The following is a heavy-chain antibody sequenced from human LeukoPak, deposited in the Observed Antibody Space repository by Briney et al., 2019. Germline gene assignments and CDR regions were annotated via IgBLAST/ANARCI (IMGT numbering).Heavy chain of an antibody. CDR1: GGSISSFY. D-gene: IGHD4-23*01. V-gene: IGHV4-59*01. CDR2: IYYRGNT. J-gene: IGHJ2*01. CDR3: ARDLDNGGSSIWYFGL. Sequence: PSETLSLTCTVSGGSISSFYWSWIRQPPGKGLEWLGYIYYRGNTQYNPSLKSRVTISVDTYKNQFSLRLTSVTAADTAVYYCARDLDNGGSSIWYFGLWGRGTLVTVSS.